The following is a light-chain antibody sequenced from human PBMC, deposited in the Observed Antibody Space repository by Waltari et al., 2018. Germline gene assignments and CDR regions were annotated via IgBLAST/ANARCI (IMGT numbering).Light chain of an antibody. CDR3: QQYYNSPLT. CDR1: QSVLFRRSDKDY. CDR2: WAS. J-gene: IGKJ4*01. V-gene: IGKV4-1*01. Sequence: DIVMTQSPDSLAVSLGGRATINFKSSQSVLFRRSDKDYLAWYQQKPGQPPKLLIYWASTRESGVPDRFSGSGSGTDFTLTISSLQAEDVAVYYCQQYYNSPLTFGGGTKVEIK.